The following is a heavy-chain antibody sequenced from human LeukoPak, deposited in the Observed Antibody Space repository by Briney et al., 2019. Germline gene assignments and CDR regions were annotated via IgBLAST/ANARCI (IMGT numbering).Heavy chain of an antibody. CDR2: ISAYNGNT. Sequence: ALVKVSCKASGYTFTNYGISWVRQAPGQGLEWMGWISAYNGNTNYAQKFQGRVTMTTDTSTSTAYMELRSLRSDDTAVYYCARDRDYGDYNTQDLFVYWGQGTLVTVSS. V-gene: IGHV1-18*01. J-gene: IGHJ4*02. D-gene: IGHD4-17*01. CDR3: ARDRDYGDYNTQDLFVY. CDR1: GYTFTNYG.